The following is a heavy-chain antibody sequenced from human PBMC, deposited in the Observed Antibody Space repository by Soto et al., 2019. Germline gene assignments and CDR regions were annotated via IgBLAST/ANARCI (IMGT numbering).Heavy chain of an antibody. CDR2: IYYSGST. CDR3: ARVRGYSYGYGLFDY. CDR1: GGSISSYY. V-gene: IGHV4-59*01. D-gene: IGHD5-18*01. J-gene: IGHJ4*02. Sequence: SETLSLSCTVSGGSISSYYCTWIRQPPGKGLEWIGYIYYSGSTNYNPSLKSRVTISVDTSKNQFSLKLSSVTAADTAVYYCARVRGYSYGYGLFDYWGQGTLVTVSS.